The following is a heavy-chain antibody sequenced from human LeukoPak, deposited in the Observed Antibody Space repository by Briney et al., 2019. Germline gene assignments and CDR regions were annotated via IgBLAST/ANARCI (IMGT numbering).Heavy chain of an antibody. J-gene: IGHJ4*02. CDR3: ARDHVEVVTRFTFYY. V-gene: IGHV3-30-3*01. CDR2: ISYDGSNK. D-gene: IGHD2-21*02. Sequence: GRSLRLSCAAPGFTFRSYAMHWVRQAPGKGLGWVEVISYDGSNKSYADSVKCRFTSSRDNTKNTLYLQINSLRAEDTAVYYCARDHVEVVTRFTFYYWGQGNLVTVSS. CDR1: GFTFRSYA.